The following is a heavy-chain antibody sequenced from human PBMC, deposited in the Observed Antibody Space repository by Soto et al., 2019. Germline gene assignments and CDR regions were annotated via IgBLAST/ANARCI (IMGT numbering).Heavy chain of an antibody. CDR2: ISYDGSNK. CDR1: GFTFSSYA. D-gene: IGHD6-19*01. Sequence: QVQLVESGGGVVQPGRSLRLSCAASGFTFSSYAMHRVRQAPGKGLEWVAVISYDGSNKYYADSVKGRFTISRDNSKNTLYLQMNSLRAEDTAVYYCAREAGSGPAKRAFDYWGQGTLVTVSS. J-gene: IGHJ4*02. V-gene: IGHV3-30-3*01. CDR3: AREAGSGPAKRAFDY.